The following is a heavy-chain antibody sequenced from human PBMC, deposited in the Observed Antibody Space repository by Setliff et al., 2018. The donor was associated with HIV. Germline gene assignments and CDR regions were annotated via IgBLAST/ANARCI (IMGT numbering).Heavy chain of an antibody. CDR3: ARHKTNYDFYAFDV. V-gene: IGHV4-39*01. Sequence: SETLSLTCTVSGGSFSSNAYSWGWIRQPPGMGLEWIGSIHSSGTTDYNPSLKSRVAMSVGTSRSQFSLKLRSVTAADTAVYYCARHKTNYDFYAFDVWGQGTMVTVSS. CDR2: IHSSGTT. CDR1: GGSFSSNAYS. J-gene: IGHJ3*01. D-gene: IGHD3-3*01.